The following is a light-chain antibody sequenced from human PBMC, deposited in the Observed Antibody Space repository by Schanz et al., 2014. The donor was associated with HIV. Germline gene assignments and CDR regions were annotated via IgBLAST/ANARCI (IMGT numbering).Light chain of an antibody. J-gene: IGKJ4*01. Sequence: EIALTQSPATLSLSPGERATLSCRASQSVSSYSLTWYQHKPGQAPRLLIYGTSSRATGIPDRFSGSGSGTDFTLTISSLEPEDFAVYFCQYFGNSGGTFGGGTKVEIK. CDR2: GTS. V-gene: IGKV3-20*01. CDR3: QYFGNSGGT. CDR1: QSVSSYS.